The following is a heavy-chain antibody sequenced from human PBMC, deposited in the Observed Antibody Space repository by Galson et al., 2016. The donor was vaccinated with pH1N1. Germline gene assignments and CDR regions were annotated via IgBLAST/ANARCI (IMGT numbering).Heavy chain of an antibody. Sequence: SLRLSCAASGFTFISYAMTWVRQAPGKGLEWVSSISGSGVYTSAADSVRGRFTSSRGNPKNTLYLQMNSLRAEDTAVYYCAKAKLASSEWFGGWSDPWGQGTPVTVSS. CDR1: GFTFISYA. V-gene: IGHV3-23*01. CDR2: ISGSGVYT. CDR3: AKAKLASSEWFGGWSDP. J-gene: IGHJ5*02. D-gene: IGHD3-10*01.